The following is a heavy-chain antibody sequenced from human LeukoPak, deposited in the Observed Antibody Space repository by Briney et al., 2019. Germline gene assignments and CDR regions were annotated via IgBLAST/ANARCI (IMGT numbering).Heavy chain of an antibody. CDR3: ARVFDY. V-gene: IGHV1-18*01. CDR2: ISPYNGNT. J-gene: IGHJ4*02. CDR1: GYTFTNYA. Sequence: ASVKVSCKASGYTFTNYAITWVRQAPGQGLEWMGWISPYNGNTNFAQNLQGRVTMTRDTSISTAYMELSRLRSDDTAVYYCARVFDYWGQGTLVTVSS.